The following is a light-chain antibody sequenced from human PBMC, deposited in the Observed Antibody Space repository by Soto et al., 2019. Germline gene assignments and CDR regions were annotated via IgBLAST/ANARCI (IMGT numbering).Light chain of an antibody. CDR2: DNN. CDR1: SSNVGNNY. J-gene: IGLJ2*01. Sequence: QSLLTQPPSVSAAPGQKVTISCSGSSSNVGNNYVSWYQQLPGTAPKLLIYDNNKRPSGIPDRFSGSKSATSATLDITALQTGDEADYYCGAWDSSLMGVVFGGGTKVTVL. CDR3: GAWDSSLMGVV. V-gene: IGLV1-51*01.